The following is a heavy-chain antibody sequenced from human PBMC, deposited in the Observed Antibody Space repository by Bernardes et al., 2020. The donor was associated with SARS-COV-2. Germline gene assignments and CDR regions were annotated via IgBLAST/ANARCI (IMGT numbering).Heavy chain of an antibody. CDR1: GGSISSSSYY. CDR2: IYYSGST. Sequence: SETLSLTCTVSGGSISSSSYYWGWIRQPPGKGLEWIGSIYYSGSTYYNPSLKSRVTISVDTSKNQFSLKLSSVTAADTAVYYCARQRDVLRYFDWLSQSGYFDYWGQGTLVTVSS. CDR3: ARQRDVLRYFDWLSQSGYFDY. V-gene: IGHV4-39*01. J-gene: IGHJ4*02. D-gene: IGHD3-9*01.